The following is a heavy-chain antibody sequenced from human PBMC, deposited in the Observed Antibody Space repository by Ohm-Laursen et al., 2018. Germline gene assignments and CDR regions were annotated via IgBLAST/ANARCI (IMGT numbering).Heavy chain of an antibody. J-gene: IGHJ5*02. V-gene: IGHV4-59*12. CDR2: IYYSGST. CDR1: GGSISSYY. CDR3: ARDRGRRRRWFDP. D-gene: IGHD1-1*01. Sequence: SETLSLTCTVSGGSISSYYWSWIRQPPGKGLEWIGYIYYSGSTYYNPSLKSRVTISVDTSKNQFSLKLSSVTAADTAVYYCARDRGRRRRWFDPWGQGTLVTVSS.